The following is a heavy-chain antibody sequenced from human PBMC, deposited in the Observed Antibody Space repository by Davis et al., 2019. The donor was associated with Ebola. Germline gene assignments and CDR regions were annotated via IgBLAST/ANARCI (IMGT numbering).Heavy chain of an antibody. CDR1: GFTFSSYS. Sequence: GESLKISCAASGFTFSSYSMNWVRQAPGKGLEWVSSISSSSSYIYYADSVKGRFTISRDNAKNSLYLQMNSLRAEDTAVYYCAGDGAFLEWLLDWDVNWYFDLWGRGTLVTVSS. CDR2: ISSSSSYI. D-gene: IGHD3-3*01. V-gene: IGHV3-21*01. J-gene: IGHJ2*01. CDR3: AGDGAFLEWLLDWDVNWYFDL.